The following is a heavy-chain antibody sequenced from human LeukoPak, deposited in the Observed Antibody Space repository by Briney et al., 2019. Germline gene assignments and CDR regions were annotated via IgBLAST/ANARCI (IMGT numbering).Heavy chain of an antibody. J-gene: IGHJ4*02. CDR3: ARDLSGVYSSILYYFDY. CDR1: GFTFSNCW. D-gene: IGHD6-13*01. V-gene: IGHV3-7*01. CDR2: ITQDGSAK. Sequence: PGGSLRLSCAASGFTFSNCWMTWVRQAPGKGLEWVASITQDGSAKFYVDSVKGRFTISRDNSKNTLYLQMNSLRAEDTAVYYCARDLSGVYSSILYYFDYWGQGTLVTVSS.